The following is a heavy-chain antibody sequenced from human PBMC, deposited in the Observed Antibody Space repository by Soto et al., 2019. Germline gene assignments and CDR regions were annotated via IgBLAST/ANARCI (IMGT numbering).Heavy chain of an antibody. D-gene: IGHD3-3*01. V-gene: IGHV3-49*03. CDR1: GFTFGGYA. J-gene: IGHJ6*03. Sequence: PGGSLRLSCTASGFTFGGYAMSWFRQAPGKGLEWVGFIRSKAYGGTTEYAASVKGRFTISRDDSKSIAYLQMNSLKTEDTAVYYCTRSPLDFWSGYFAYYMDVWGKGTTVTVSS. CDR2: IRSKAYGGTT. CDR3: TRSPLDFWSGYFAYYMDV.